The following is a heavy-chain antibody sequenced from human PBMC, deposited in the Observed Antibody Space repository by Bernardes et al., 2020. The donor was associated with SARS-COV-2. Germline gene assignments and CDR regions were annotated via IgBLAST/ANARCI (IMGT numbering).Heavy chain of an antibody. CDR1: GFTFSSYE. V-gene: IGHV3-48*03. J-gene: IGHJ4*02. CDR2: ISSSGSTI. D-gene: IGHD2-21*02. Sequence: GGSLRLSCAASGFTFSSYEMNWVRQAPGKGLEWVSYISSSGSTIYYADSVKGRFTISRDNAKNSLYLQMNSLRAEDTAVYYCASFPAYCGGDCPFDYWGQGTLVTVSS. CDR3: ASFPAYCGGDCPFDY.